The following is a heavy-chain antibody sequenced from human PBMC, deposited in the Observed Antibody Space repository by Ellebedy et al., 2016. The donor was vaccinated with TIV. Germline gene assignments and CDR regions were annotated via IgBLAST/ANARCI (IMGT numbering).Heavy chain of an antibody. CDR2: FSSGAGSA. CDR3: AKGGFRNWFDP. Sequence: PGGSLRLSCAASGFTFSSYSMNWVRQAPGKGLEWVSTFSSGAGSAYYADSVKGRFTISRDTSKNTLYLHMNSLRVEDTAIYYCAKGGFRNWFDPWGQGTLVTVSS. CDR1: GFTFSSYS. D-gene: IGHD1-14*01. J-gene: IGHJ5*02. V-gene: IGHV3-23*01.